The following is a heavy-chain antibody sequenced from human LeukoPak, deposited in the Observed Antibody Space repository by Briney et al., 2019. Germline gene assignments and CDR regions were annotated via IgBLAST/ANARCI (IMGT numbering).Heavy chain of an antibody. CDR1: GGSISSSSYY. Sequence: SETLSLTCTVSGGSISSSSYYWGWIRQPPGKGLEWIGNMYYSGSTYYNPSLKSRVTISVDTSKNQFSLKLSSVTAADTAVYNCARVGGSAYPSTGFDFWGQGTLVTVSS. CDR3: ARVGGSAYPSTGFDF. CDR2: MYYSGST. J-gene: IGHJ5*01. V-gene: IGHV4-39*07. D-gene: IGHD3-16*01.